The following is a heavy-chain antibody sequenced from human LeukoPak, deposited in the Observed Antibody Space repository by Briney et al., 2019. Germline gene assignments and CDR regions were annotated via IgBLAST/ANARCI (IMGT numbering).Heavy chain of an antibody. V-gene: IGHV3-21*01. CDR2: ISSSSSYI. CDR3: ARVPGVGPIQLWLFRSPRYRDYYYMDV. CDR1: GFTFSSYS. D-gene: IGHD5-18*01. J-gene: IGHJ6*03. Sequence: GGSLRLSCAASGFTFSSYSMNWVRQAPGKGLEWVSSISSSSSYIYYADSVKGRFTISRDNAKNSLYLQMNSLRAEDTAVYYCARVPGVGPIQLWLFRSPRYRDYYYMDVWGKGTTVTVSS.